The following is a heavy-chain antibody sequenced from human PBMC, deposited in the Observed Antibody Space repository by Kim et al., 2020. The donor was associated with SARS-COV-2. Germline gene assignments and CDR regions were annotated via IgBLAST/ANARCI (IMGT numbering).Heavy chain of an antibody. J-gene: IGHJ4*02. CDR1: GFTFSSYA. D-gene: IGHD2-2*01. CDR2: ISYDGSNK. Sequence: GGSLRLSCAASGFTFSSYAMHWVRQAPGKGLEWVAVISYDGSNKYYADSVKGRFTISRDNSKNTLYLQMNSLRAEDTAVYYCARDPFPFVVVPAAMGDYWGQGTLVTVSS. CDR3: ARDPFPFVVVPAAMGDY. V-gene: IGHV3-30*04.